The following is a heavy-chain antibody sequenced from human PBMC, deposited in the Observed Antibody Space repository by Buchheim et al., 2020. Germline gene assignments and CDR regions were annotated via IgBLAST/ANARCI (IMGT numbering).Heavy chain of an antibody. Sequence: EVQLVESGGGLVQPGGSLRLSCAASGFTFSSYEMDWVRQAPGKGLEWVSHISASGTTIYYADSVKGRVTISRDNVKNSLYLQMNSLRVEDTAVYYCATAGSLYYFDYWGQGTL. CDR2: ISASGTTI. J-gene: IGHJ4*02. D-gene: IGHD2-15*01. V-gene: IGHV3-48*03. CDR1: GFTFSSYE. CDR3: ATAGSLYYFDY.